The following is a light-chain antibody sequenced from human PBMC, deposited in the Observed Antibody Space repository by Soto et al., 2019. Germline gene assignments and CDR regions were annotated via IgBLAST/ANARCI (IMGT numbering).Light chain of an antibody. CDR3: QQYYNWPPWT. J-gene: IGKJ1*01. V-gene: IGKV3-20*01. Sequence: EIVLTQSPGTLSLSPGERATLSCRASQSVSSSYLAWYQQKPGQAPRLLIYGASSRATGIPDRFSGSGSGTDFTLTISRLEPEDFAVYYCQQYYNWPPWTFGQGTKVEFK. CDR2: GAS. CDR1: QSVSSSY.